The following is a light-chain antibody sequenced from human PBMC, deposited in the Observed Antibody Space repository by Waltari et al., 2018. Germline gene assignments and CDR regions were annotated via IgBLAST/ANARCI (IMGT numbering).Light chain of an antibody. CDR1: SSDVGTYNY. Sequence: QSALTQPASVSGSPGQSITISCSGTSSDVGTYNYASWYQQHPGKTPSPMIYYVSHRPSGVANRFSGSKSGNTASLTISGLQAEDEAEYHCSSYTSSNTLIFGGGTKLTVL. J-gene: IGLJ2*01. V-gene: IGLV2-14*03. CDR2: YVS. CDR3: SSYTSSNTLI.